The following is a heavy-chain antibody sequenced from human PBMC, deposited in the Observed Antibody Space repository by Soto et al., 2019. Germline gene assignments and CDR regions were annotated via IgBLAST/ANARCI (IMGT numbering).Heavy chain of an antibody. CDR2: ISGSGDST. Sequence: EVQLLESGGGLVQPGGSLRLSCAASGFTFSSYAMSWVRQAPGKGLEWVSVISGSGDSTYYADSVRGRFTISRDNSKNTLYLQTNSLRADDTAVYYCAKDRDGAASGPTKFYGMEVWGQGTTVTVSS. J-gene: IGHJ6*02. D-gene: IGHD6-13*01. CDR1: GFTFSSYA. CDR3: AKDRDGAASGPTKFYGMEV. V-gene: IGHV3-23*01.